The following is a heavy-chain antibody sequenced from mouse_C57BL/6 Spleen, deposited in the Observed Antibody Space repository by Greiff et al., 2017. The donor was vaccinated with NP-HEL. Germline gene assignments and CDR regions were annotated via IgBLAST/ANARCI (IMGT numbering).Heavy chain of an antibody. D-gene: IGHD3-2*01. CDR2: IHPNSGST. CDR3: ASWDSSGYFDY. Sequence: QVQLQQPGAELVKPGASVKLSCKASGYTFTSYWMHWVKQRPGQGLEWIGMIHPNSGSTKYNEKFKSKATLTVDKSSSTAYMQLSILTAETSVFYYCASWDSSGYFDYWGQGTTLTVSS. J-gene: IGHJ2*01. CDR1: GYTFTSYW. V-gene: IGHV1-64*01.